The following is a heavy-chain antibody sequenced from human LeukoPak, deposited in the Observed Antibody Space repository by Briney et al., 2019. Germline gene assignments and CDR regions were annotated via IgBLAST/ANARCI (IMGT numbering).Heavy chain of an antibody. CDR1: GFTFSSYA. J-gene: IGHJ6*03. CDR3: AKDTLFWSGYYAHGYMDV. CDR2: ISYDGSNK. D-gene: IGHD3-3*01. V-gene: IGHV3-30*04. Sequence: GGSLRLSCAASGFTFSSYAMHWVRQAPGKGLEWVAVISYDGSNKYYADSVKGRFTISRDNSKNTLYLQMNSLRAEDTAVYYCAKDTLFWSGYYAHGYMDVWGKGTTVNVSS.